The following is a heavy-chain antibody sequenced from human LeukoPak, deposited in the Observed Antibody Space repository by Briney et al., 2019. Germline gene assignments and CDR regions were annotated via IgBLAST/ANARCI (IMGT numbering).Heavy chain of an antibody. J-gene: IGHJ5*02. D-gene: IGHD3-3*02. CDR1: GYSFTSQW. CDR3: SKRAFSDTSPVA. CDR2: IYPANSDT. Sequence: GESLKISCKHSGYSFTSQWIGWVRQLPGKGLEWMGSIYPANSDTVYTPSFQGQVTISADKSTDTVFLQWGSLKASDTAMYYCSKRAFSDTSPVAWGQGTLVTVSS. V-gene: IGHV5-51*01.